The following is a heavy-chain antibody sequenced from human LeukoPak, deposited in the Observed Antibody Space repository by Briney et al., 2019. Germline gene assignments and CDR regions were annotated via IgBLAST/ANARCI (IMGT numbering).Heavy chain of an antibody. CDR2: IKQDGSEK. Sequence: PGGSLRLSCAASGFTFSSSWMSWVRQAPGKGLEWVANIKQDGSEKYYVDSVKGRFTISRDNAKNSLYLQMNSLRAEDTAVYYCARVQAAEDYWAQGTLVTVCS. CDR3: ARVQAAEDY. J-gene: IGHJ4*02. CDR1: GFTFSSSW. V-gene: IGHV3-7*01. D-gene: IGHD6-13*01.